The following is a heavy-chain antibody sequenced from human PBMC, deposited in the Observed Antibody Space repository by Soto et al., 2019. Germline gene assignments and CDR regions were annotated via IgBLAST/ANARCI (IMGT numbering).Heavy chain of an antibody. J-gene: IGHJ5*02. CDR2: ISAYNGNT. Sequence: QVQLVQSGAEVKKPGASVKVSCKASGYTFTSYGISWVRQAPGQGLEWMGWISAYNGNTNYAQKLQGRATMTTDTSTSTAYMELRSLRSDDTAVYYCARSRIVVVPAAIRSGDCFDPWGQGTLVTVSS. CDR3: ARSRIVVVPAAIRSGDCFDP. V-gene: IGHV1-18*01. D-gene: IGHD2-2*02. CDR1: GYTFTSYG.